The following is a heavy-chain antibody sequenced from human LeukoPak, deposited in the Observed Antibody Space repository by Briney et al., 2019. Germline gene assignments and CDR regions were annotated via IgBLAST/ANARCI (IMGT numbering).Heavy chain of an antibody. Sequence: LTGGSLRLSCAASGFTFSSYAKSWVRQAPGKGLEWVSAISGSGGSTYYADSVKGRFTISRDNSKNTLYLQMNSLRAEDTAVYYCAKDQSTGTYYYCYYYMDVWGKGTTVTVSS. V-gene: IGHV3-23*01. CDR2: ISGSGGST. CDR1: GFTFSSYA. CDR3: AKDQSTGTYYYCYYYMDV. J-gene: IGHJ6*03. D-gene: IGHD7-27*01.